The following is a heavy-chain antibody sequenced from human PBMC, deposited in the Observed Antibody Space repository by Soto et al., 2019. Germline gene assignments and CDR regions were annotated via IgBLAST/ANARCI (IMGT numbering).Heavy chain of an antibody. Sequence: SETLSLTCTVSGGSISSYYWSWIRQPPWKGLEWIGYIYYSGSTNYNPSLKSRVTISVDTSKNQFSLKLSSVTAADTAVYYCASGRGPPVHFDYWGQGTLVTVSS. D-gene: IGHD3-10*01. CDR2: IYYSGST. J-gene: IGHJ4*02. CDR1: GGSISSYY. CDR3: ASGRGPPVHFDY. V-gene: IGHV4-59*08.